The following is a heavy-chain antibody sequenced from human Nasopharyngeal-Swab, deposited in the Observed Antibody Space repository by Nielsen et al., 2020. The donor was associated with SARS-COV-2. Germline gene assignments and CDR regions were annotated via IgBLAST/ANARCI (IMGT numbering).Heavy chain of an antibody. CDR1: GFTFSDYY. J-gene: IGHJ4*02. V-gene: IGHV3-11*01. CDR3: ARDQSGSYNFDY. Sequence: GESLKTSCAASGFTFSDYYMSWIRQAPGKGLEWVSYISSSGSTVYYADSVKGRFTISRDNAKNSLYLQMNSLRAEDTAVYYCARDQSGSYNFDYWGQGTLVTVSS. CDR2: ISSSGSTV. D-gene: IGHD1-26*01.